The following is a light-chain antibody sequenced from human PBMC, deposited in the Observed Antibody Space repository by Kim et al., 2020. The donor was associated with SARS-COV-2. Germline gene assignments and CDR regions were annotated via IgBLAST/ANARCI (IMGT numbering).Light chain of an antibody. J-gene: IGKJ4*01. Sequence: LSQGERATLSCRASQSVSSYLAWYQQKPGQAPRLLIYDASNRATGIPGRFSGSGSGTDFTLTISSLEPEDFAVYYCQQRSNWPLTFGGGTKVDIK. CDR3: QQRSNWPLT. CDR2: DAS. CDR1: QSVSSY. V-gene: IGKV3-11*01.